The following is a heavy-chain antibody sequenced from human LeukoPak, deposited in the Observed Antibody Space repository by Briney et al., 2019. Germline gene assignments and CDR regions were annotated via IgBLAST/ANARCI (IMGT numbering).Heavy chain of an antibody. V-gene: IGHV3-23*01. CDR2: ISGSGGST. D-gene: IGHD3-22*01. CDR3: AREHGRSGYFDY. Sequence: GGSLRLSCAAPGFTFYSMNWVRQTPGKGLEWVSAISGSGGSTYYADSVKGRFTISRDNSKNTLYLQLNSLRVEDTAVYYCAREHGRSGYFDYWGQGTLVSVSS. CDR1: GFTFYS. J-gene: IGHJ4*02.